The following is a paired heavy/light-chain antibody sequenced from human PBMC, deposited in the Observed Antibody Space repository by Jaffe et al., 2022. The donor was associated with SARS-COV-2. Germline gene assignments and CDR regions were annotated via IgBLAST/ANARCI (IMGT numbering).Light chain of an antibody. CDR3: LLYYGGVWV. CDR1: TGAVTSGYF. CDR2: STT. Sequence: QPVVTQEPSVTVSPGGTVTLTCASSTGAVTSGYFPNWFQQKLGQPLRALIYSTTNRHSWTPARFSGSLLGGKAALTLSGVQPEDEAEYYCLLYYGGVWVFGGGTKLTVL. V-gene: IGLV7-43*01. J-gene: IGLJ3*02.
Heavy chain of an antibody. CDR2: ISYDGRDK. J-gene: IGHJ4*02. Sequence: QVQLEDSGGGAVPPGRSLRLSCEASGFTFTSYAMHWVRQAPGKGPEWVAVISYDGRDKHYADSVKGRFSISRDNSRNTVYLQMNSLRPEDTAVYHCARGGIQVSNFDYWGEGTPVTVSS. D-gene: IGHD5-18*01. CDR1: GFTFTSYA. CDR3: ARGGIQVSNFDY. V-gene: IGHV3-30*04.